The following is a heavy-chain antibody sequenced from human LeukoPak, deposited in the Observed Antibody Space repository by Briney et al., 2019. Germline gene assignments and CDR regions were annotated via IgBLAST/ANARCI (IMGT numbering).Heavy chain of an antibody. D-gene: IGHD1-26*01. CDR1: GFTFSSYG. CDR2: IWYDGSNK. CDR3: ARDIRQVGARG. Sequence: LPGRSLRLSCAASGFTFSSYGMHWVRQAPGKGLEWVAVIWYDGSNKYYADSVKGRFTISRDISENTLYLQMNGLRAEDTALYYCARDIRQVGARGWGQGSLVIVSS. V-gene: IGHV3-33*01. J-gene: IGHJ4*02.